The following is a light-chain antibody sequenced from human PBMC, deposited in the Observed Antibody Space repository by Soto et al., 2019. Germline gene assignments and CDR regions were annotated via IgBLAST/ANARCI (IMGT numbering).Light chain of an antibody. CDR2: DAS. Sequence: DIQMTQSPSTLSGSVGDRVTISCRASQSISRWLAWYQQKPGKAPKLLIYDASSLESGVPSRFSGSGSGTEFTLTTTTLQPHNFATYYCQQYNSPSPWTFGQGTKVDIK. V-gene: IGKV1-5*01. CDR1: QSISRW. J-gene: IGKJ1*01. CDR3: QQYNSPSPWT.